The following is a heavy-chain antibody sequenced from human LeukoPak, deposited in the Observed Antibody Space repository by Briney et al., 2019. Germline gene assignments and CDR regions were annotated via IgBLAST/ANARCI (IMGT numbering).Heavy chain of an antibody. D-gene: IGHD3-22*01. CDR3: ARSHSSGHLLDH. V-gene: IGHV3-64*01. Sequence: GGSLRFSCAASGFTFSSYAMHWVRQAPGKGLEYVSAISSNGGSTYYANSVKGRFTISRDNSKNTLYLQMGSLRAEDMAVYYCARSHSSGHLLDHWGQGTLVTVSS. CDR1: GFTFSSYA. CDR2: ISSNGGST. J-gene: IGHJ4*02.